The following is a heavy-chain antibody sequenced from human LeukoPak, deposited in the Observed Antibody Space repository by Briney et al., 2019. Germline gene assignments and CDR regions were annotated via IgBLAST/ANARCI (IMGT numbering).Heavy chain of an antibody. CDR1: GYTFISYG. J-gene: IGHJ6*02. Sequence: ASVKVSCKASGYTFISYGISWVRQAPGQGLEWMGWISAYSGDTNYAQKLQGRVTMTTDTSTSTAYMELRSLRSDDTAVYYCARDRSCSGGSCYWYYYYGMDVWGQGTTVTVSS. CDR3: ARDRSCSGGSCYWYYYYGMDV. V-gene: IGHV1-18*01. D-gene: IGHD2-15*01. CDR2: ISAYSGDT.